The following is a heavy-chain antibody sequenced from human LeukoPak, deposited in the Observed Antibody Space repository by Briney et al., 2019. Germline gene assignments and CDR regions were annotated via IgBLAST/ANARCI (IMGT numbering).Heavy chain of an antibody. D-gene: IGHD1-26*01. V-gene: IGHV3-30*18. Sequence: GRSLRLSCAASGFTFSSYGMHWVRQAPGKGLEWVAVISYDGSNKYYADSVKGRFTISRDNSKNTLYLQMNSLRAEDTAVYYCAKDGVGATEYYYYGMDVWGQGTTVTVSS. CDR1: GFTFSSYG. CDR2: ISYDGSNK. J-gene: IGHJ6*02. CDR3: AKDGVGATEYYYYGMDV.